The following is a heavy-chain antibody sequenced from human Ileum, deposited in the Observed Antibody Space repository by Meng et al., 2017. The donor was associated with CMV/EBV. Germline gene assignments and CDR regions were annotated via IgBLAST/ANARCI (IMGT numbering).Heavy chain of an antibody. CDR2: ISGSGGTT. Sequence: GGSLRLSCAASGFSFSSFGINWVRQRPGRGLEWVSAISGSGGTTYYADSLKSHFTVSRDNSKNTMYLQMNSLRAEDTAIYYCAQSGSGWSPAYWGQGTLVTVSS. CDR3: AQSGSGWSPAY. J-gene: IGHJ4*02. D-gene: IGHD6-19*01. CDR1: GFSFSSFG. V-gene: IGHV3-23*01.